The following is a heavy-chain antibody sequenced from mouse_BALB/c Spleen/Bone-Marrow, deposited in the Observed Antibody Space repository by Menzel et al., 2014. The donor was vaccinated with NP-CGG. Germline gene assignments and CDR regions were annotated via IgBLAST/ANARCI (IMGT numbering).Heavy chain of an antibody. V-gene: IGHV7-3*02. CDR1: GFTFTDYY. J-gene: IGHJ1*01. CDR2: IRNKANGYTT. CDR3: ARDENVGIXWYFDV. Sequence: EVNVVESGGGSVQPGGSLRLSCATSGFTFTDYYMSWVRQPPGKALEWLGFIRNKANGYTTEYSASVKGRFTISRDNSQRXXYLQMNTLGAEDSATYYCARDENVGIXWYFDVWGAGTTVIVSS.